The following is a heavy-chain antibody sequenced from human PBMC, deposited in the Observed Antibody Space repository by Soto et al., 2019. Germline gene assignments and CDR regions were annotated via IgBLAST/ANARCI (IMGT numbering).Heavy chain of an antibody. CDR1: GYTFTSYY. J-gene: IGHJ3*02. CDR3: ARDRYYDSSEAGAFDI. D-gene: IGHD3-22*01. V-gene: IGHV1-46*01. CDR2: INPSGGST. Sequence: GASVKVSCKASGYTFTSYYMHRVRQAPGQGLEWMGIINPSGGSTSYAQKFQGRVTMTRDTSTSTVYMELSSLRSEDTAVYYCARDRYYDSSEAGAFDIWGQGTMVTVSS.